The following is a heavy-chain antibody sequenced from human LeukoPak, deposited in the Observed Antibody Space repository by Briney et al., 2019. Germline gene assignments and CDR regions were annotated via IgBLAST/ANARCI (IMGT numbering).Heavy chain of an antibody. CDR1: GFTFSSFW. Sequence: GGSLRLSCEASGFTFSSFWMAWVRQAPGKGLEWVATINQDGTEKYYVDSVRGRFTISRDNAKTSLYLQMNSLRAEDTAVYYCAKESSGGWYFDYWGQGTLVTVSS. CDR3: AKESSGGWYFDY. D-gene: IGHD6-19*01. V-gene: IGHV3-7*03. CDR2: INQDGTEK. J-gene: IGHJ4*02.